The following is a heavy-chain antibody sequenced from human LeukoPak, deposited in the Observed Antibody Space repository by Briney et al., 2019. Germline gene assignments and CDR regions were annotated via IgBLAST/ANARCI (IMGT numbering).Heavy chain of an antibody. CDR1: GFTFSSYA. CDR2: ISGSGGST. CDR3: ARRMNSSSWYDAFDI. J-gene: IGHJ3*02. V-gene: IGHV3-23*01. D-gene: IGHD6-13*01. Sequence: PGGSLRLSCAASGFTFSSYAMSWVRQAPGKGLEWVSAISGSGGSTYYADSVKGRFTISRDNSKNTLYLQMNSLRAEDTAVYYCARRMNSSSWYDAFDIWGQGTMVTVSS.